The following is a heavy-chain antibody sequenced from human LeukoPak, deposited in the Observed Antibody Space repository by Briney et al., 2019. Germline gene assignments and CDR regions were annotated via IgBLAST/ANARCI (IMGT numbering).Heavy chain of an antibody. D-gene: IGHD3-10*01. CDR1: GFIFDDYA. J-gene: IGHJ6*03. CDR2: ISGDGVTT. Sequence: GGSLRLSCAASGFIFDDYAIHWVRQFPGKVLEWVSLISGDGVTTYYADSVKGRFTISRDNSKNSLYLQMNSLRSEDTALYYCAKDSNYYGSGSPFYMDVWGKGTTVTVSS. CDR3: AKDSNYYGSGSPFYMDV. V-gene: IGHV3-43*02.